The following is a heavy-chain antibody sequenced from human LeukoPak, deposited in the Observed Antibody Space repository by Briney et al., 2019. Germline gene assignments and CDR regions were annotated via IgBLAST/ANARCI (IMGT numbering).Heavy chain of an antibody. D-gene: IGHD4-23*01. J-gene: IGHJ4*02. CDR2: ISSSGGTK. Sequence: PGGSLRLSCAASGFTFSSYEMNWVHQAPGKELEWVSYISSSGGTKYYADSVKGRFTISRDNAKKSLFLQMNSLRAEDTAVYYCARDRSGGNFDYWGQGTLVSVSS. V-gene: IGHV3-48*03. CDR3: ARDRSGGNFDY. CDR1: GFTFSSYE.